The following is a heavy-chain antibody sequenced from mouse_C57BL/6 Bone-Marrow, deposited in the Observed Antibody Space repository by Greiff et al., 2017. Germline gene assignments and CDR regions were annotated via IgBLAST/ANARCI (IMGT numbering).Heavy chain of an antibody. J-gene: IGHJ3*01. V-gene: IGHV1-69*01. CDR1: GYTFTSYW. CDR2: IDPSDSYT. Sequence: QVQLQQPGAELVMPGASVKLSCKASGYTFTSYWMHWVKQRPGQGLEWIGEIDPSDSYTNYNQKFKGKSTFTVDKSSSTAYMQLSSLTSEDSAVYYCARFAYWGQGTLVTVSA. CDR3: ARFAY.